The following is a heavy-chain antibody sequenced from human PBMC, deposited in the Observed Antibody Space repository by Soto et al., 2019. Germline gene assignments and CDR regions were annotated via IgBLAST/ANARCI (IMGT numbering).Heavy chain of an antibody. Sequence: GASVKVSCKASGYTFTSYGITWVRQAPGQGLEWMGWISAYTGDTNYAQKLQGRVTMTTDTSTSTAYMELRSLRSDDTAVYYCARDMRNHDGRSFVDYRGPGTPGTV. V-gene: IGHV1-18*01. D-gene: IGHD3-22*01. CDR1: GYTFTSYG. CDR3: ARDMRNHDGRSFVDY. CDR2: ISAYTGDT. J-gene: IGHJ4*02.